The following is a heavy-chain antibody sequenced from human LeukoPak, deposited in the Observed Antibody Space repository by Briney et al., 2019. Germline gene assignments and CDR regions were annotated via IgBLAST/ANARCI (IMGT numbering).Heavy chain of an antibody. J-gene: IGHJ4*02. V-gene: IGHV4-31*03. D-gene: IGHD6-13*01. CDR1: GGSISSGGYY. CDR3: ARSALTYSSSPGY. CDR2: THYSGST. Sequence: PSETRSLTCTVSGGSISSGGYYWNWIRQHPGKGLEWFGYTHYSGSTYYNPSLKSRLAISVDTSKNQFSLKLTSVTAADTAVYYCARSALTYSSSPGYWGQGTLVIVSS.